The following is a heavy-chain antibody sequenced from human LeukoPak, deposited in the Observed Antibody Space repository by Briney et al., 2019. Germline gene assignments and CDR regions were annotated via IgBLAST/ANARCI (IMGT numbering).Heavy chain of an antibody. D-gene: IGHD3-10*01. V-gene: IGHV1-18*01. Sequence: ASVKVSCKASGYTFTSYGISWVRQAPGQGLEWTGWISAYNGNTNYAQKLQGRVTMTTDTSTSTAYMELRSLRSDDTAVYYCARVGTLWFGELSPNDAFDIWGQGTMVTVPS. CDR1: GYTFTSYG. CDR2: ISAYNGNT. J-gene: IGHJ3*02. CDR3: ARVGTLWFGELSPNDAFDI.